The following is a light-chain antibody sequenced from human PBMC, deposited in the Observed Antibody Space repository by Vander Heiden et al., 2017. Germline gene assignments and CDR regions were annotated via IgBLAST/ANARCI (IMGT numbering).Light chain of an antibody. Sequence: DSRMTEPPSTLSASVGDRLTITCRDSQSISSWLGWYQKKREKAPKLLIYKASSFASGVQSRFSGSGCGIEFPLTIRRLPPDDFATYYCQQDNSYTWTFGQGTKVEIK. CDR1: QSISSW. J-gene: IGKJ1*01. CDR3: QQDNSYTWT. CDR2: KAS. V-gene: IGKV1-5*03.